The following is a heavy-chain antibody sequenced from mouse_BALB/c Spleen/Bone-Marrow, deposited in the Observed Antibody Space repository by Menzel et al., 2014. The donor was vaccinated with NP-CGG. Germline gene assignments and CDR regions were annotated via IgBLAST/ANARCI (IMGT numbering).Heavy chain of an antibody. CDR3: VGYPFAY. Sequence: SGGGLVQPKGSLRLSCAAPGFTFNANAMNWVRQAPGKGLEWVARIRRESNNYATYYADSVKDRFTISRDDSQSMLYLQMNNLKTEDTAMYYCVGYPFAYWGQGTLVTVSA. J-gene: IGHJ3*01. D-gene: IGHD2-2*01. V-gene: IGHV10S3*01. CDR1: GFTFNANA. CDR2: IRRESNNYAT.